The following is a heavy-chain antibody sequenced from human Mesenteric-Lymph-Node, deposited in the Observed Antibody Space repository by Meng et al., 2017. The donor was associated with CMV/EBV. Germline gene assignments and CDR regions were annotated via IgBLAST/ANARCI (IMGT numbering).Heavy chain of an antibody. D-gene: IGHD3-22*01. CDR3: AMTAYYYDSSGYADYYFDY. Sequence: ISSRNWWSWGRQPPGKGLEWIGEIYHSGSTNYNPSLKSRVTISVDKSKNQFSLKLSSVTAADTAVYYCAMTAYYYDSSGYADYYFDYWGQGTLVTVSS. CDR1: ISSRNW. J-gene: IGHJ4*02. V-gene: IGHV4-4*02. CDR2: IYHSGST.